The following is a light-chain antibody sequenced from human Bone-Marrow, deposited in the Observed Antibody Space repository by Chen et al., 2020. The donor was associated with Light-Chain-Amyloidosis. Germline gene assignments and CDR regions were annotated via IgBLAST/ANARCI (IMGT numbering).Light chain of an antibody. J-gene: IGLJ2*01. CDR1: DLPKKY. CDR3: QSADSSGTYEVI. Sequence: SYELTQQPSVSVSPGQTARITCSGDDLPKKYAYWYQQKPGQAPVLVIYRDTERPSGISERFSGSSSGTTATLTISGVQAEDEADYHCQSADSSGTYEVIFGGGTKLTVL. CDR2: RDT. V-gene: IGLV3-25*03.